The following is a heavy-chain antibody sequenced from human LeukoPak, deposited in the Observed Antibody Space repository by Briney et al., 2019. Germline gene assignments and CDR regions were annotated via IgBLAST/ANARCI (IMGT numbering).Heavy chain of an antibody. Sequence: SETLSLTCSVSGFSITTGYYWAWIRQPPGKGLEWIGTIFRIGSSYFNPSLKSRVTISVDTSKNQFSLKLSSVTAADTALYYCARVIDVAAAGYFDSWGQGAQVTVSS. J-gene: IGHJ4*02. CDR2: IFRIGSS. CDR3: ARVIDVAAAGYFDS. D-gene: IGHD6-13*01. V-gene: IGHV4-38-2*02. CDR1: GFSITTGYY.